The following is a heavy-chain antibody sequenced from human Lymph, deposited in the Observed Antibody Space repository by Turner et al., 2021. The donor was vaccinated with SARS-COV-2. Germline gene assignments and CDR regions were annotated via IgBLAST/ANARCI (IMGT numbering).Heavy chain of an antibody. Sequence: EVQLVGSGGGLVQAGGSLRLACAASGFPCSSYWQLWVRHAPGKGLVWVLRINSDGSSTSYADSVKGRFTISRDNAKNTLYLQLNSLRAEDTAVYYCARDCGYCSGGSCYSYDAFDIWGQGTMVTISS. D-gene: IGHD2-15*01. CDR1: GFPCSSYW. CDR2: INSDGSST. J-gene: IGHJ3*02. CDR3: ARDCGYCSGGSCYSYDAFDI. V-gene: IGHV3-74*01.